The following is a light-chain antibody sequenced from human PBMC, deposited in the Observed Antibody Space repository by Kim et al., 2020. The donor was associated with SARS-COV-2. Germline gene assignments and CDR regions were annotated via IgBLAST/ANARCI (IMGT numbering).Light chain of an antibody. CDR1: QRIRNW. CDR2: DAS. J-gene: IGKJ2*03. CDR3: QQYETDYS. V-gene: IGKV1-5*01. Sequence: LSASVGDRVTIPCRASQRIRNWVALYQQKPGKAPEVLIYDASSLKSGVPPRFSGTGSGTEFTLSISSLQPDDSATYYCQQYETDYSFGQGTKLEI.